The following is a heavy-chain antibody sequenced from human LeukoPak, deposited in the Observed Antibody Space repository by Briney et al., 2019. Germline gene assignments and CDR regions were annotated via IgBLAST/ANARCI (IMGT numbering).Heavy chain of an antibody. D-gene: IGHD2-21*02. J-gene: IGHJ6*02. V-gene: IGHV4-59*01. CDR1: GGSFSGYY. CDR3: ARSVVVTARDKFYYYYGMDV. Sequence: SETLSLTCAVYGGSFSGYYWSWIRQPPGKGLEWIGYIYYSGSTNYNPSLKSRVTISVDTSKNQFSLKLSSVTAADTAVYYCARSVVVTARDKFYYYYGMDVWGQGTTVTVSS. CDR2: IYYSGST.